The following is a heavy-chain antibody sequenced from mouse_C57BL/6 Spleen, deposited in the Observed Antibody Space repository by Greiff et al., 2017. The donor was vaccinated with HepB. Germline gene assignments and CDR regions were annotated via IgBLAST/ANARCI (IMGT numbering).Heavy chain of an antibody. Sequence: VQLQQSGPELVKPGASVKISCKASGYSFTSYYIHWVKQRPGQGLEWIGWIYPGSGNTKYNEKFKGKATLTADTSSSTAYMQLSSLTSEDSAVYYCARYLQYYAMDYWGQGTSVTVSS. J-gene: IGHJ4*01. CDR3: ARYLQYYAMDY. CDR2: IYPGSGNT. V-gene: IGHV1-66*01. CDR1: GYSFTSYY.